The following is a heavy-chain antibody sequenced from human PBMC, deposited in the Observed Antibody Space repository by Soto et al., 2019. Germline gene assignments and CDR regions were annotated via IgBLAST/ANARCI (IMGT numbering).Heavy chain of an antibody. CDR2: INAGNGNT. Sequence: QVPLVQSGAEVKKPGASVKVSCKASGYTFTSYAMHWVRQAPGQRLEWMGWINAGNGNTKYSQKFQGRVTITRDTPASTAYMELSSLRSEATAVYYCARVGYDILTGYYPFDHSGQGTLVTVSS. CDR3: ARVGYDILTGYYPFDH. V-gene: IGHV1-3*01. D-gene: IGHD3-9*01. J-gene: IGHJ4*02. CDR1: GYTFTSYA.